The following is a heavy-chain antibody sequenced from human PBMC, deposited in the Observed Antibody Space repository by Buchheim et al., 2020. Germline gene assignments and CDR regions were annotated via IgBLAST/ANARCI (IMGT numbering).Heavy chain of an antibody. CDR2: INTNSGGT. V-gene: IGHV1-2*02. Sequence: QVQLVQSGAEVKKPGASVKVSCKASGYTFTGYYMHWVRQAPGQGLEWMGWINTNSGGTNYAQKFQGRVTMTRDTSSSTAFMELSRLRSDDTAVYYCARVPNYKDYYYGMDVWGQGTT. D-gene: IGHD1-7*01. J-gene: IGHJ6*02. CDR3: ARVPNYKDYYYGMDV. CDR1: GYTFTGYY.